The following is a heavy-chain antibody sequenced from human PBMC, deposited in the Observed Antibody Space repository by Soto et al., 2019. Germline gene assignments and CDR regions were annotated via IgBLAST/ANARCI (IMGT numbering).Heavy chain of an antibody. CDR3: AKGPIAARPSRFDY. V-gene: IGHV3-23*01. D-gene: IGHD6-6*01. CDR2: ISGSGGST. J-gene: IGHJ4*02. Sequence: VVSLRLSCAASGFTFSSYAMSWGGQAPGKGLEWVSAISGSGGSTYYADSVKGRFTISRDNSKNTLYLQMNSLRAEDTAVYYCAKGPIAARPSRFDYWGQGTLVTVSS. CDR1: GFTFSSYA.